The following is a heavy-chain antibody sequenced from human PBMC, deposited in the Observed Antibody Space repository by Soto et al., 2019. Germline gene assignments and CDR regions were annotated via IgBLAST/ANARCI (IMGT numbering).Heavy chain of an antibody. J-gene: IGHJ4*02. CDR1: GFTFSSYG. CDR2: IWYDGSNK. Sequence: GGSLRLSCAASGFTFSSYGMHWVRQAPGKGLEWVAVIWYDGSNKYLADSVKGRFTISRDNSKNTLYLQMNSLRAEDTAVYYCARDSNMVRGVMEYWGQGTLVTVSS. D-gene: IGHD3-10*01. CDR3: ARDSNMVRGVMEY. V-gene: IGHV3-33*01.